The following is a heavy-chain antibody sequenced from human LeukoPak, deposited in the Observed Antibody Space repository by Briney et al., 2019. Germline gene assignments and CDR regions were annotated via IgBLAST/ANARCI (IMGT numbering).Heavy chain of an antibody. V-gene: IGHV4-39*07. D-gene: IGHD3-10*01. Sequence: PSETLSLTCTVSGGSISSSSYYWGWLRQPPGKGLEWIGSIYYSGSTYYNPSLKSRVTISVDTSKNQFSLKLSSVTAADTAVYYCARDHGSYYMFDYWGQGTLVTVSS. J-gene: IGHJ4*02. CDR1: GGSISSSSYY. CDR2: IYYSGST. CDR3: ARDHGSYYMFDY.